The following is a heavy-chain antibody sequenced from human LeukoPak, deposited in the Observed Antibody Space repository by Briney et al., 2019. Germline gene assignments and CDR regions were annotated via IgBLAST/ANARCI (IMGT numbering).Heavy chain of an antibody. CDR1: GGSISSYY. Sequence: PSETLSLTCTVSGGSISSYYWSWIRQPPGKGLEWIGYIYYSGSTNYNPSLKSRVTISVDTSKNQFSLKLSPVTAADTAVYYCARGKYYYDSNSSYRYFDPWGQGTLVTVSS. CDR3: ARGKYYYDSNSSYRYFDP. D-gene: IGHD3-22*01. J-gene: IGHJ5*02. V-gene: IGHV4-59*12. CDR2: IYYSGST.